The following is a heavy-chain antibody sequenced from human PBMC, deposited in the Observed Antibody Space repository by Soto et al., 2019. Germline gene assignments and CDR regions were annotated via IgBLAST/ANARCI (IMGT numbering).Heavy chain of an antibody. D-gene: IGHD3-22*01. CDR1: GGSFSGYY. Sequence: SETLSLTCAVYGGSFSGYYWSWIRQPPGKGLEWIGEINHSGSTNYNPSLKSRVTISADTSKNQFSLNLRSVTAADTAVYFCARLTSYYDTSGYEGWFDPWGQGTLVTVPQ. J-gene: IGHJ5*02. V-gene: IGHV4-34*09. CDR2: INHSGST. CDR3: ARLTSYYDTSGYEGWFDP.